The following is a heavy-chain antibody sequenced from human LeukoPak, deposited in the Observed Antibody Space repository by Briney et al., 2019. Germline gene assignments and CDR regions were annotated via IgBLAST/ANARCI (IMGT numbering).Heavy chain of an antibody. V-gene: IGHV3-21*01. Sequence: GSLRLSCAASGFTFGDYTMNWVRQAPGKGLEWVSSISSGGTYKYYADSVKGRFTISRDNAQNSLYLQMNSLRAEDSSVYYCARPTTVTTISADAFDIWGQGTMVTVSS. D-gene: IGHD4-17*01. CDR2: ISSGGTYK. CDR3: ARPTTVTTISADAFDI. J-gene: IGHJ3*02. CDR1: GFTFGDYT.